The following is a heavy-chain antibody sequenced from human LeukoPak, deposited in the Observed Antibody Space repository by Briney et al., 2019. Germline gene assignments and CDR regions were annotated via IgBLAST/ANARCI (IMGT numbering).Heavy chain of an antibody. V-gene: IGHV3-21*01. J-gene: IGHJ3*02. CDR2: ISSMSTYI. CDR3: VREDPDVYDAFDI. D-gene: IGHD5/OR15-5a*01. Sequence: PGGSLRLSCAASGFTFSSYSMNWVRQAPGKGLEWVSSISSMSTYIYYADSVKGRFTISRDNAKNSLYLQMNSLRAEDTAVYYCVREDPDVYDAFDIWGLGTMVTVSS. CDR1: GFTFSSYS.